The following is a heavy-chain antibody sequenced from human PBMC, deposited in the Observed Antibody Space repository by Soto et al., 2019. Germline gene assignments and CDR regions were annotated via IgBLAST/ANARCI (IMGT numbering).Heavy chain of an antibody. D-gene: IGHD3-10*01. Sequence: SETLSLTCTVSGGSISSYHWSWIRQSAGKGLEWLGRLYTTGITNYNPSLKSRLSVSEDTSKNQLSLRLTSVTAADTGVYYCARAGNEYGVDVWRQGTTVTVSS. CDR3: ARAGNEYGVDV. CDR1: GGSISSYH. CDR2: LYTTGIT. V-gene: IGHV4-4*07. J-gene: IGHJ6*01.